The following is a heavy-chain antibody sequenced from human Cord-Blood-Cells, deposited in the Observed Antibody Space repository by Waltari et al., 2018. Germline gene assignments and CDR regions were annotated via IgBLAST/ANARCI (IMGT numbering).Heavy chain of an antibody. V-gene: IGHV3-7*01. CDR2: IKQDGSEK. CDR1: GFTFSSYW. Sequence: EVQLVESGGGLVQPGGSLRLSCAASGFTFSSYWMSWVRQAPGKGLEWVANIKQDGSEKYYVDSVKCRFTISRDNAKNSLYLQMNSLRAEDTAVYYCARELTGGYDAFDIWGQGTMVTVSS. D-gene: IGHD7-27*01. J-gene: IGHJ3*02. CDR3: ARELTGGYDAFDI.